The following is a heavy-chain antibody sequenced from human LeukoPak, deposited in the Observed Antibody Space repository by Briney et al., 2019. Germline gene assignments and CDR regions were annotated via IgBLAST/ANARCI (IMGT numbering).Heavy chain of an antibody. D-gene: IGHD6-13*01. V-gene: IGHV3-30*02. J-gene: IGHJ4*02. CDR2: IRYDGSNK. Sequence: GGSLRLSCAASGFTFSSYGMHWVRQAPGKGLEWVAFIRYDGSNKYYADSVKGRFTISRDNSKNTLYLQMNSLRAEDTAVYYCAKDPYSSSWYGHEDYWGQGTLVTVSS. CDR3: AKDPYSSSWYGHEDY. CDR1: GFTFSSYG.